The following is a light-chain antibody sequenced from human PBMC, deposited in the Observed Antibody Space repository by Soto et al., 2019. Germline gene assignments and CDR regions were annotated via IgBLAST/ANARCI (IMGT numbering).Light chain of an antibody. Sequence: QSVLTQPASVSGSRGQSITISCTGTSSDVGGYNYVSWYQQHPGKAHKLMIYEVSNRPSGVSNRFSGSKSGNTASLTISGLQAEDEADYYCSSYTSSSPLVFGTGTKLTVL. V-gene: IGLV2-14*01. CDR1: SSDVGGYNY. CDR2: EVS. CDR3: SSYTSSSPLV. J-gene: IGLJ1*01.